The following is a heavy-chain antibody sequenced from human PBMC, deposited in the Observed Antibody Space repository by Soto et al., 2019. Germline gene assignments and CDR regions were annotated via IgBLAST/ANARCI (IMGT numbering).Heavy chain of an antibody. Sequence: GGSLRLSCAASGFTFSSYGMHWVRPAPGKGLEWVAVISYDGSNKYYADSVKGRFTISRDNSKNTLYLQMNSLRAEDTAVYYCAKNGGAVAGYGGFDYWGQGTLVTVSS. D-gene: IGHD6-19*01. CDR3: AKNGGAVAGYGGFDY. CDR1: GFTFSSYG. V-gene: IGHV3-30*18. J-gene: IGHJ4*02. CDR2: ISYDGSNK.